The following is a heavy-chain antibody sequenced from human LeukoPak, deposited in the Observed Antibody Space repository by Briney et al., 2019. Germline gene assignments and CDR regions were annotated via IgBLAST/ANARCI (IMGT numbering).Heavy chain of an antibody. J-gene: IGHJ4*02. D-gene: IGHD3-16*01. V-gene: IGHV4-59*01. CDR1: GGSISSYY. Sequence: SETLSLTCTVSGGSISSYYWSWIRQPPGKGLEWIGYIYYSGSTNYNPSLKSRVTISVDTSKNQFSLKLSSVTAADTAVYYCARFSGSYAFDIWGQGTLVTVSS. CDR2: IYYSGST. CDR3: ARFSGSYAFDI.